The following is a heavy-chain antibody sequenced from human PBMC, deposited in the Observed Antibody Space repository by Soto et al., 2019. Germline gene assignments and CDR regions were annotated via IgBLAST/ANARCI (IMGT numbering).Heavy chain of an antibody. CDR1: GGAFSSYA. CDR3: ARASSGPVVVDY. Sequence: SVKVSCKASGGAFSSYAISWVRQAPGQGLEWMGGIIPIFGKANYAQKFQGRVTITADTSTSTAYMELRSLRSNDTAVYYCARASSGPVVVDYWGQGTLVTVSS. D-gene: IGHD6-19*01. V-gene: IGHV1-69*06. J-gene: IGHJ4*02. CDR2: IIPIFGKA.